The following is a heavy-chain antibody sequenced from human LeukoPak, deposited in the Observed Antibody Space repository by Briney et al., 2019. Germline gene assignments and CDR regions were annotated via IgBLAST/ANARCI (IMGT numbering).Heavy chain of an antibody. D-gene: IGHD3-16*02. J-gene: IGHJ4*02. CDR1: GFTFSSYS. CDR2: ISSSSSTI. V-gene: IGHV3-48*01. CDR3: ARRTFGGVIAY. Sequence: GGSLRLSCAASGFTFSSYSMNWVRQAPGKGLEWVSYISSSSSTIYYADSVKGRFTISRDNAKNSLYLQMNSLRAEDTAVYYCARRTFGGVIAYWGQGTLATVSS.